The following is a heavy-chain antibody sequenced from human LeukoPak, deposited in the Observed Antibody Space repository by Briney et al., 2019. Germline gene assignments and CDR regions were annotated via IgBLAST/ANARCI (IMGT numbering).Heavy chain of an antibody. V-gene: IGHV3-48*03. CDR2: ISSSGGTI. CDR3: AREGRSFFFEY. Sequence: GGSLRLSCAASGFPLSGYEMTWVREAPGRGLGWVSYISSSGGTIYYADSVKGRFSISRDNAKNSLYLQMDSLRAEDTAVYYCAREGRSFFFEYWGQGILVTVST. J-gene: IGHJ4*02. D-gene: IGHD1-26*01. CDR1: GFPLSGYE.